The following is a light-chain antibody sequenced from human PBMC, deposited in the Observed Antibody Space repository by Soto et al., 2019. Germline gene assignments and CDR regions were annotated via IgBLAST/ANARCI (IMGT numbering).Light chain of an antibody. CDR2: AAS. CDR1: QIISSS. CDR3: QQTYSTSIT. V-gene: IGKV1-39*01. Sequence: DIQMTQSPSSLSASVGDRVTITCRADQIISSSLHWYQQKPGRASKLLIYAASRLQSGIPSRFSGSGSGTDFTLTISSLQPEDFATYYCQQTYSTSITFGQGTRLYVK. J-gene: IGKJ5*01.